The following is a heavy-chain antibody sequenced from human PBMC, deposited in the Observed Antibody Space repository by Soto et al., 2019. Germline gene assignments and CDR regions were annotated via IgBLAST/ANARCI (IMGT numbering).Heavy chain of an antibody. J-gene: IGHJ5*02. CDR2: IYYSGVT. D-gene: IGHD5-12*01. CDR1: GDSISTYN. Sequence: QGQLQESGPGLVKPSETLSLTCTVSGDSISTYNWGWIRQPPGKGLEWIGCIYYSGVTNYNPSLNSRXXISVDTPKNQLSLKLNSVTAADTAVYYCARVAADIASWLDPWGQGTLVTVSS. V-gene: IGHV4-59*01. CDR3: ARVAADIASWLDP.